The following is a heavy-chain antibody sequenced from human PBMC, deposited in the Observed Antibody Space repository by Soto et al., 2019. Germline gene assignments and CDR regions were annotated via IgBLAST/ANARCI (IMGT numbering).Heavy chain of an antibody. D-gene: IGHD3-10*01. CDR2: IYYSGST. J-gene: IGHJ4*02. Sequence: PSETLSLTCTVSGGSISSYYWSWVRQPPGKGLEWIGYIYYSGSTNYNPSLKSRVTISVDTSKNQFSLKLNSMTAADTAVYYCARHNYGSGSTYFDDWGQGTRVTVSS. CDR1: GGSISSYY. CDR3: ARHNYGSGSTYFDD. V-gene: IGHV4-59*08.